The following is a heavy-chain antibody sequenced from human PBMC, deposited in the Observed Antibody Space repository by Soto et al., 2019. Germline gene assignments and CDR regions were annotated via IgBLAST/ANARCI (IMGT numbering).Heavy chain of an antibody. CDR1: GFTFSSSA. J-gene: IGHJ5*02. Sequence: EVQLVESGGGLVQPGGSLKLSCAASGFTFSSSAMHWVRQASGKGLEWVGRIRSKANNYATAYAASVAGRFTISRDDSKNTAYLQMNSLKTEDTAVYYCARFYDIPEFDPWGQGTLVTVSS. D-gene: IGHD3-9*01. CDR3: ARFYDIPEFDP. CDR2: IRSKANNYAT. V-gene: IGHV3-73*02.